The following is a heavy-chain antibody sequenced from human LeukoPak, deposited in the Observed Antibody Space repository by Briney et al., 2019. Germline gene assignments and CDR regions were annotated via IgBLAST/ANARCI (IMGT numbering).Heavy chain of an antibody. V-gene: IGHV3-53*01. CDR3: ARGPPRMIVPIY. J-gene: IGHJ4*02. CDR1: GFTVSSNY. CDR2: IYSGGST. D-gene: IGHD3-22*01. Sequence: GGSLRLSCAASGFTVSSNYITWVRLAAGKGLEWDSVIYSGGSTYYADSVKGRFTISRDNSKNTLYLQMNSLRAEDTAVYYCARGPPRMIVPIYWGQGTLVTVSS.